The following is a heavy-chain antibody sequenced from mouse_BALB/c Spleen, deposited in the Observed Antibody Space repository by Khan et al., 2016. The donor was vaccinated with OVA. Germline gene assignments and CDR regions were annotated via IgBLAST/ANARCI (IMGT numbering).Heavy chain of an antibody. Sequence: EVMLVESGGDLVKPGGSLKLSCAASGFTFSSYGMSWVRQTPDKRLEWVATISSGGSYTYYPDSVKGRFTISRDNAKNTLYLQMSSLTSEDTAMYYWARSGSSSYYFDYWCQGTTLTVAS. CDR2: ISSGGSYT. D-gene: IGHD1-1*01. J-gene: IGHJ2*01. CDR1: GFTFSSYG. V-gene: IGHV5-6*01. CDR3: ARSGSSSYYFDY.